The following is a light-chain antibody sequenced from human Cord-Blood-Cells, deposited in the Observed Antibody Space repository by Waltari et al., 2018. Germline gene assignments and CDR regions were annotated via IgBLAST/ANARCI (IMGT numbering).Light chain of an antibody. V-gene: IGLV2-23*02. CDR2: EVS. J-gene: IGLJ7*01. CDR1: SSDVGSYNL. CDR3: CSYAGSSAV. Sequence: QSALTQPASVSGSPGQSITISCTGTSSDVGSYNLVSWYHQHPGKAPKLMIYEVSKRPSGVSNRFSGSKSGNTASLTISGLQAEDEADYYCCSYAGSSAVFGGGTQLTVL.